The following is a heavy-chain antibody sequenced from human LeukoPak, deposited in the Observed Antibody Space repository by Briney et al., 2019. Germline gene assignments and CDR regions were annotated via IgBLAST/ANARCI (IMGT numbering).Heavy chain of an antibody. J-gene: IGHJ3*02. CDR1: GGSISSYY. CDR3: AGGRSENYYNAAFDI. V-gene: IGHV4-59*12. CDR2: IYYSGST. D-gene: IGHD3-10*01. Sequence: SETLSLTCTVSGGSISSYYWSWIRQPPGKGLEWIGYIYYSGSTNYNPSLKSRVTISVDTSKNQFSLKLSSVTAADTAVYYCAGGRSENYYNAAFDIWGQGTRVTVSS.